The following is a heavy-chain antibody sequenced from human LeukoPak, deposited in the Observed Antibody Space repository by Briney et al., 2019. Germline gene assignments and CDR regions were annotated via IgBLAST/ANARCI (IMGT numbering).Heavy chain of an antibody. CDR2: ISTSGRTI. V-gene: IGHV3-48*03. CDR3: ARGLSVYARTLYYFDS. CDR1: GFTFSSYE. D-gene: IGHD2-8*01. J-gene: IGHJ4*02. Sequence: PGGSLRLSCAASGFTFSSYEMNWVRQAPEKGLEWVSYISTSGRTIYYADSVKGRFTISRDNAQNSLYLQMNSLRAEDTAVYYCARGLSVYARTLYYFDSWGQGTLVTVSS.